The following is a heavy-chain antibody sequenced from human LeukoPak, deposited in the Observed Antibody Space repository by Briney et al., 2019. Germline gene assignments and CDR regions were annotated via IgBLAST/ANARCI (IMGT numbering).Heavy chain of an antibody. CDR2: IYYSGST. D-gene: IGHD2-2*01. J-gene: IGHJ6*03. CDR3: ARRVDVDPQGGNYYYYMDV. Sequence: PSETLSLTCTVSSGSIRSSSYYWGWIRQPPGKGLEWIGCIYYSGSTYYNPSLKSRVTISVDTSKNQFSLKLSPVNAADTAVYYCARRVDVDPQGGNYYYYMDVWGKGTTVTISS. CDR1: SGSIRSSSYY. V-gene: IGHV4-39*01.